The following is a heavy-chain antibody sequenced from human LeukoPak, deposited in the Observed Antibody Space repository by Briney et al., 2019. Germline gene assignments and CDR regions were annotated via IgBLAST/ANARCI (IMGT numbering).Heavy chain of an antibody. Sequence: PSETLSLTCTVSGDSVSNGNYYWSWLRQPPGKALEWIGYIYYTGKTYYNPSLEGRVTILVDTSRNHFSVKLSSVTAADTAVYYCARGEVVFDYWGQGTLVTVSS. CDR2: IYYTGKT. CDR1: GDSVSNGNYY. D-gene: IGHD2-15*01. CDR3: ARGEVVFDY. J-gene: IGHJ4*02. V-gene: IGHV4-61*03.